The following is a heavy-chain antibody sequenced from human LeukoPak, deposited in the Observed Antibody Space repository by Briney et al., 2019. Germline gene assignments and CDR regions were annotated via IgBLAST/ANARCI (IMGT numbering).Heavy chain of an antibody. J-gene: IGHJ5*02. V-gene: IGHV4-4*07. D-gene: IGHD2-2*01. CDR2: IYASGST. CDR1: GGSISSYY. CDR3: AREQYQRFDP. Sequence: PSETLPLTCTGSGGSISSYYWSWIRQPAGKGLEWIGRIYASGSTNYNPSLKSRVTMSVDTSKNQFSLKLSSVTAADTAVYYCAREQYQRFDPWGQGTLVTVSS.